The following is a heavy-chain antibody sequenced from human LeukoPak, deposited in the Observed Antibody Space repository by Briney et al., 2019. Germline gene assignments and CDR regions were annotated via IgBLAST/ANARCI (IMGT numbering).Heavy chain of an antibody. J-gene: IGHJ4*02. CDR3: AREGSMVRGVGIFGFDY. V-gene: IGHV1-3*03. Sequence: ASVKVSCRASGYTLTGYYIHWVRQAPGQRLEWMGWINAGNGNTKYSQEFQGRVTITRDTSASTAYMELSSLRSEDMAVYYCAREGSMVRGVGIFGFDYWGQGTLVTVSS. CDR2: INAGNGNT. CDR1: GYTLTGYY. D-gene: IGHD3-10*01.